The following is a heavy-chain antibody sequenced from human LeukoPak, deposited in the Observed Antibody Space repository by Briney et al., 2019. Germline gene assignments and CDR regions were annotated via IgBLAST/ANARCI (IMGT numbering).Heavy chain of an antibody. CDR2: MNPNSGNT. Sequence: ASVKVSCKASGYTFTSYDINWVRQATGQGLEWMGWMNPNSGNTGCAQKFQGRVTMTRNTSISTAYMELSSLRSEDTAVYYCARTASKGSTRTNWFDPWGQGTLVTVSS. CDR3: ARTASKGSTRTNWFDP. J-gene: IGHJ5*02. V-gene: IGHV1-8*01. CDR1: GYTFTSYD. D-gene: IGHD4-11*01.